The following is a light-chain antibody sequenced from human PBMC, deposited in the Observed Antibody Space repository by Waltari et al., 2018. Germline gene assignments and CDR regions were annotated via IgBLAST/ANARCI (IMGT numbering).Light chain of an antibody. J-gene: IGLJ3*02. CDR2: DVT. Sequence: QSALTQPRSVSGSPGKSVTISCPGPSNDIGFYNYVSWYQQHPGTAPKVLIYDVTKRPSGVPDRFSGSKSGNTASLTISGLQAEDEADYYCCSYGGSYTWVFGGGTWLTVL. CDR1: SNDIGFYNY. V-gene: IGLV2-11*01. CDR3: CSYGGSYTWV.